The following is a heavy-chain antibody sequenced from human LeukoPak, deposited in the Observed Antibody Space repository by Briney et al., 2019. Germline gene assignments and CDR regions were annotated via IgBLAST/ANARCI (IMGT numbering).Heavy chain of an antibody. Sequence: SVTVSCKASRSTFRRYAIRWVRQAPGQGLEWMGGSIPIFGTANYAQKFQGRVTFTADESTSTAYMELSSLRSEDTAVYCCARDRGLNEGALGIWGQGTMVTVSS. CDR3: ARDRGLNEGALGI. CDR2: SIPIFGTA. D-gene: IGHD1-1*01. V-gene: IGHV1-69*13. CDR1: RSTFRRYA. J-gene: IGHJ3*02.